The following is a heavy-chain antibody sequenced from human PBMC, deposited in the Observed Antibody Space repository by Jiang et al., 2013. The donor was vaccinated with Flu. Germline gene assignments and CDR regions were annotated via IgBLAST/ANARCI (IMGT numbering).Heavy chain of an antibody. CDR1: GFTFSSYS. CDR3: AKDGREVLGAFDI. J-gene: IGHJ3*02. V-gene: IGHV3-30*02. Sequence: VQLVESGGGVVQPGGSLRLSCAASGFTFSSYSMHWVRQAPGKGLEWVAFIRYDGSNKYYADSVKGRFTISRDNSKNTLYLQMNSLRAEDTAVYYCAKDGREVLGAFDIWGQGTMVTVSS. D-gene: IGHD7-27*01. CDR2: IRYDGSNK.